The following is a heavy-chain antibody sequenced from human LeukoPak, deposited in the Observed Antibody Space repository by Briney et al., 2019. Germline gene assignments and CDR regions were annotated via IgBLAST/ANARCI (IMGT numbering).Heavy chain of an antibody. CDR3: ARMYSFFS. CDR1: GGSISSSSYY. J-gene: IGHJ5*02. Sequence: SETLSLTCTVSGGSISSSSYYWGWIRQPPGKGLEWIGSIYYSGSTYYNPSLKSRVTISVDTSKNQFSLKLSSVTAADAAVYYCARMYSFFSWGQGTLVTVSS. D-gene: IGHD4-11*01. V-gene: IGHV4-39*07. CDR2: IYYSGST.